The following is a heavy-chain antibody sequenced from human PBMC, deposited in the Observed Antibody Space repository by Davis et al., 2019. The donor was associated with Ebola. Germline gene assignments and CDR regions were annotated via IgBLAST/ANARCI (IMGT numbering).Heavy chain of an antibody. D-gene: IGHD3-16*01. V-gene: IGHV4-30-4*01. CDR3: ASFTFGRGGY. J-gene: IGHJ4*02. CDR2: IYYSGSP. CDR1: GGSVSSGNYY. Sequence: LRLSCTVSGGSVSSGNYYWTWVRQPPGKGLEWIGYIYYSGSPYYDPSLKSRVSISVDTSKNQVSLKLRSVTAADTAVYYCASFTFGRGGYWGQGTLVTVSS.